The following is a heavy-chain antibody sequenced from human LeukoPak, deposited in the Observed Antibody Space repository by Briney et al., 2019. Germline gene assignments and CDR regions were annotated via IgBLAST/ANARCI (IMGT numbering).Heavy chain of an antibody. Sequence: GGSLRLSCAASGFSFSTYSMIWVRQAPGKGLEWVSSISSSSDYIYYADSVKGRFTISRDNAKNSLYLQMNSLRAEDTAVYYCARDQGRFLEWGRDGAFDIWGQGTMVTVSS. V-gene: IGHV3-21*01. CDR1: GFSFSTYS. J-gene: IGHJ3*02. D-gene: IGHD3-3*01. CDR2: ISSSSDYI. CDR3: ARDQGRFLEWGRDGAFDI.